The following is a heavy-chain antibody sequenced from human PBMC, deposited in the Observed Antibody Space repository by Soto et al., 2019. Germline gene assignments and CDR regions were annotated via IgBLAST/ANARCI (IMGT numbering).Heavy chain of an antibody. CDR2: IQNSGST. Sequence: SETLSLTCTVSGVSIGSLYWSWIRQPPGKRLEWIGNIQNSGSTNYSPSLKSRVTISVDTSNNQFSLKLSSMTAAGTAVYYRARVRSEGGGYRHFDYWGQGALVTVSS. CDR1: GVSIGSLY. V-gene: IGHV4-59*01. J-gene: IGHJ4*02. CDR3: ARVRSEGGGYRHFDY. D-gene: IGHD1-26*01.